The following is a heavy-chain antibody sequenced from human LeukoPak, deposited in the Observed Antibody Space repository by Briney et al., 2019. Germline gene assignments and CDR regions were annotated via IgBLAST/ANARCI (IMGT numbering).Heavy chain of an antibody. D-gene: IGHD4-17*01. Sequence: GGSLRLSCAASGFTFSSYAMSWVRQAPGKGLEWVSAVSGSGGSTYYADSVKGRFTISRDNSKNTLYLQMNSLRAEDTAVYYCAKGSPDYGDLQTLDYWGQGTLVTVSS. V-gene: IGHV3-23*01. J-gene: IGHJ4*02. CDR1: GFTFSSYA. CDR2: VSGSGGST. CDR3: AKGSPDYGDLQTLDY.